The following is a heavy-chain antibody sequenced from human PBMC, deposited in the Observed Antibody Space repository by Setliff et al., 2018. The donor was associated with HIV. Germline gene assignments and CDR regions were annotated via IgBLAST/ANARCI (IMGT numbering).Heavy chain of an antibody. CDR2: IYYSGST. D-gene: IGHD2-2*01. Sequence: SETLSLTCTVSGGSISRSSYYRGWIRQPPGKGLEWIGSIYYSGSTYYNPSLKSRVTISVDTSKNQFSLKLSSVTAADTAVYYCARDGVVPAAMDYYGLDVWGQGTTVTVSS. V-gene: IGHV4-39*07. CDR3: ARDGVVPAAMDYYGLDV. CDR1: GGSISRSSYY. J-gene: IGHJ6*02.